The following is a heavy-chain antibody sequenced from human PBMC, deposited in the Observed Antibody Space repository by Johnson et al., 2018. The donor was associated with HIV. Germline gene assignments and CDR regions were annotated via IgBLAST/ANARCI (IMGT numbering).Heavy chain of an antibody. Sequence: VQLVESGGGLVQPGRSLRLSCAASGFIFDDYAMHWVRQAPGKGLEWVSGISWNSGSIGYVASVKGRFTISRDNAKNSLYLQMNSLRAEDTALYYCAKGRGSNWYTGAFDIWGQGTMVTVSA. J-gene: IGHJ3*02. V-gene: IGHV3-9*01. D-gene: IGHD6-13*01. CDR1: GFIFDDYA. CDR2: ISWNSGSI. CDR3: AKGRGSNWYTGAFDI.